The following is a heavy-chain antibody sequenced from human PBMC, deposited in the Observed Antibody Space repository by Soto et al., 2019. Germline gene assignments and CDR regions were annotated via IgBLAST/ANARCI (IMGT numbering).Heavy chain of an antibody. J-gene: IGHJ5*02. D-gene: IGHD6-6*01. V-gene: IGHV5-51*01. CDR3: PRQGSIANRRNWLDP. Sequence: PVESMRTWCKGSGYSFTSYWIAWVLQVPGKGLECMGIIYPGDSDTRYSPSFQGQVTISADKSISTAYLQWSSLTASDTGIYYCPRQGSIANRRNWLDPWGQGTPVTVSS. CDR1: GYSFTSYW. CDR2: IYPGDSDT.